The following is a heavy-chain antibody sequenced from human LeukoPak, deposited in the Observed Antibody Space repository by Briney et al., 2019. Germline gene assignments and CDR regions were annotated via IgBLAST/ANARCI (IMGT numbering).Heavy chain of an antibody. CDR2: INPNSGGT. D-gene: IGHD6-19*01. Sequence: GASVKVSCKASGYTFTGYYMHWVRQAPGQGLEWMRWINPNSGGTNSAQKFQGRVTMTRDTSISTAYMELSRLRSDDTAVYYCARVGSDSSGWRRFDYWGRGTLVTVSS. CDR3: ARVGSDSSGWRRFDY. J-gene: IGHJ4*02. CDR1: GYTFTGYY. V-gene: IGHV1-2*02.